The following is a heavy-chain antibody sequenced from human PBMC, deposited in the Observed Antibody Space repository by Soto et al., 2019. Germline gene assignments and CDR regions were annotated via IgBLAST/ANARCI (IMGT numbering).Heavy chain of an antibody. J-gene: IGHJ5*02. CDR1: GFTFSSYS. CDR3: ARHRVRTRGWFDP. V-gene: IGHV3-21*04. Sequence: EVQLVESGGGLVKPGGSLRLSCAASGFTFSSYSMNWVRQAPGKGLEWVSSISSSSSYIYYADSVKGRFTISRDNAKNPLYLQMNSLRVADTAVYFCARHRVRTRGWFDPWGQGTLVTVSS. CDR2: ISSSSSYI. D-gene: IGHD3-10*01.